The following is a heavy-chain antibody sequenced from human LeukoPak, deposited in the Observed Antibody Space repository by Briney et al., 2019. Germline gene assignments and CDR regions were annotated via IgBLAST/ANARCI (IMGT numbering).Heavy chain of an antibody. D-gene: IGHD6-13*01. CDR2: IRQDGDTK. J-gene: IGHJ4*02. Sequence: HSGGSLRLSCVVSGFTLSSDWMSWVRQAPGKGLEWVANIRQDGDTKYYVDSVKGRFTISRDNAMNSLYLQMNSLRTEDTAIYYCARSLPYGTTWYGRSDFWGQGTLVTVSS. V-gene: IGHV3-7*03. CDR1: GFTLSSDW. CDR3: ARSLPYGTTWYGRSDF.